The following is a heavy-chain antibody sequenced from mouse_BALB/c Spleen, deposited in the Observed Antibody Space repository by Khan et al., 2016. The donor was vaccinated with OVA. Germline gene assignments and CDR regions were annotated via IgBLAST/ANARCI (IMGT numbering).Heavy chain of an antibody. CDR1: GFNIKDYY. D-gene: IGHD1-1*01. Sequence: VQLQQSGAELVRSGASVKLSCTASGFNIKDYYMHWVKQRPEQGLEWIGWIDPENGDTEYAPKFQGKATMTAATSSNTAYLQLRSLTSEDTAVYYCKYDGSIYGFCAVWGAGTTVTVSS. J-gene: IGHJ1*01. CDR2: IDPENGDT. V-gene: IGHV14-4*02. CDR3: KYDGSIYGFCAV.